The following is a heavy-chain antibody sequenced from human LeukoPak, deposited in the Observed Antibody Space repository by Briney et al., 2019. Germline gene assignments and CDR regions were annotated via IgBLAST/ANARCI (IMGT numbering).Heavy chain of an antibody. J-gene: IGHJ4*02. CDR3: ARAGYDILTLAPDPANDY. CDR1: GYTFTSYY. D-gene: IGHD3-9*01. CDR2: INPSGGST. Sequence: GASVKVSCKASGYTFTSYYMHWVRQAPGQGLEWMGIINPSGGSTSYAQKFQGRVTMTRDTSTSTAYMELRSLRSDDTAVYYCARAGYDILTLAPDPANDYWGQGTLVTVSS. V-gene: IGHV1-46*01.